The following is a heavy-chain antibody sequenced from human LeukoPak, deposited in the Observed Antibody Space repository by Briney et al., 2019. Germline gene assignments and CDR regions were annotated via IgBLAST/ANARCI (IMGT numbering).Heavy chain of an antibody. J-gene: IGHJ4*02. V-gene: IGHV3-48*01. Sequence: GGSLRLSCATSGFSFTDYPMNWVRQAPGKGLEWISNIRTTAEGAKYAYYADSVKGRVTISRDDGKNTLYLHMNSLRAEDTAVYYCAKASGYGYNFDYWGQGTLVTVSS. CDR1: GFSFTDYP. D-gene: IGHD5-12*01. CDR2: IRTTAEGAKYA. CDR3: AKASGYGYNFDY.